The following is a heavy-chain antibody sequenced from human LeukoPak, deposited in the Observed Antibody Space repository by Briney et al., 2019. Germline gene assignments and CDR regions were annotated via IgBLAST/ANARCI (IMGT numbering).Heavy chain of an antibody. V-gene: IGHV1-2*02. CDR1: GYTFTGYY. CDR2: INPNSGGT. D-gene: IGHD6-25*01. Sequence: ASVKVSCKASGYTFTGYYMHWVRQAPGQGLEWMGWINPNSGGTNYAQKFQGRVTMTRDTSISTAYMELRSLRPEDTAVFFCARGGPNKSGWTLDYWGQGTLVTVSS. CDR3: ARGGPNKSGWTLDY. J-gene: IGHJ4*02.